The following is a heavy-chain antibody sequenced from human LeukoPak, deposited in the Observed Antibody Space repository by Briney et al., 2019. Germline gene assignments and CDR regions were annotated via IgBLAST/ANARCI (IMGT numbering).Heavy chain of an antibody. J-gene: IGHJ4*02. CDR3: ARDSGPGGHDY. D-gene: IGHD5-12*01. CDR1: GGSISSSSYY. V-gene: IGHV4-39*07. CDR2: FYYSGST. Sequence: SETLSLTCTVSGGSISSSSYYWGWIRQPPGKGLEWIGSFYYSGSTYYNLSLKSRVTISLDTSKNQFSLKLSSVTAADTAVYYCARDSGPGGHDYWGQGTLVTVSS.